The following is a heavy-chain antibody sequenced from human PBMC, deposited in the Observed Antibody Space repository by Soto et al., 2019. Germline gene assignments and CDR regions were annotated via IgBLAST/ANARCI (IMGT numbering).Heavy chain of an antibody. D-gene: IGHD2-21*02. J-gene: IGHJ3*02. V-gene: IGHV4-31*02. CDR2: IYYSGNT. Sequence: QVRLQEWGPGLVKPSQTLSLKCSVSGGSITTGGRYWSWIRQLPGKGLEWIGDIYYSGNTYYNASLKSRVTISVEAAKSQFSLKLSSVTAADTAVYYCAQALVFTAGDGFDIWGQGRLVTVSS. CDR1: GGSITTGGRY. CDR3: AQALVFTAGDGFDI.